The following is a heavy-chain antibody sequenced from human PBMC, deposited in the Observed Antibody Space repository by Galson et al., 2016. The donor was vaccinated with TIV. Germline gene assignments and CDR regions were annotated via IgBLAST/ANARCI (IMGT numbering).Heavy chain of an antibody. Sequence: SETLSLTCTVSGGSISSTSYYWGWIRQPPGKGLEWIGNIYYSGSAYYNPSLKSRVTISVETSKNQFSLKLSSVTAADTAVYYCATYCSSTTCLFDPWGQGTLVTVSS. V-gene: IGHV4-39*01. CDR1: GGSISSTSYY. CDR2: IYYSGSA. D-gene: IGHD2-2*01. J-gene: IGHJ5*02. CDR3: ATYCSSTTCLFDP.